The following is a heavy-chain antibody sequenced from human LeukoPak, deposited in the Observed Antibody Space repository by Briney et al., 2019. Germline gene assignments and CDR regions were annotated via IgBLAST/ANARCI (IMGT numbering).Heavy chain of an antibody. CDR1: GFTFNYAW. CDR3: TTDEDWNYARKDV. Sequence: GGSLRLSCAASGFTFNYAWMSWVRQVPGKGLEWVGQTVSEIDGGTTDYAAPVKGRFTISRDDSKSTLYLQVNSLKIEDTAVYYCTTDEDWNYARKDVWGQGATVIVSS. J-gene: IGHJ6*02. D-gene: IGHD1-7*01. V-gene: IGHV3-15*04. CDR2: TVSEIDGGTT.